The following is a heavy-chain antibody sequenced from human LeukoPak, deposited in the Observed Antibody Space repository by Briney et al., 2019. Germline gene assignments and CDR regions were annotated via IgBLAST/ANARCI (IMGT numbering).Heavy chain of an antibody. Sequence: PGGSLRLSCAASGFTFSSYSMNWVRQAPGKGLEWISYISSSSSVMYYADSVKGRFTISRDNAENSLYLQMNTLRAEDTAMYYCAREIKHAYWGQGTLVTVSS. CDR2: ISSSSSVM. V-gene: IGHV3-48*01. CDR3: AREIKHAY. CDR1: GFTFSSYS. J-gene: IGHJ4*02. D-gene: IGHD2-21*01.